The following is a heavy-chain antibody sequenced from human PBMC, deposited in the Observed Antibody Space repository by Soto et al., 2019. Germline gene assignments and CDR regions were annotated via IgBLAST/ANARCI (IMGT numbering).Heavy chain of an antibody. CDR3: AILGTYYFDNSDNYFDF. CDR2: INVYNGNT. CDR1: GYTFTNYG. J-gene: IGHJ4*02. Sequence: AASVKVSCKASGYTFTNYGISWVRQAPGQGLEWMGWINVYNGNTKYAQKVQGRVTMTTDTSTSTAYMELRSLRSEDTAVYYCAILGTYYFDNSDNYFDFWGQGTLVTVSS. D-gene: IGHD3-22*01. V-gene: IGHV1-18*01.